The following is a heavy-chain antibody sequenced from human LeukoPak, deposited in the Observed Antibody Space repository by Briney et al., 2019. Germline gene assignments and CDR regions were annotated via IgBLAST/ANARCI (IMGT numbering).Heavy chain of an antibody. CDR3: ARAGASVTRLFDC. Sequence: ASVKVSCKASGGTFSSYAISWVRQAPGQGLEWMGWISAYNGNTNYAQKLQGRVTMTTDTSTSTAYMELRSLRSDDTAVYYCARAGASVTRLFDCWGQGTLVTVSS. V-gene: IGHV1-18*01. CDR1: GGTFSSYA. J-gene: IGHJ4*02. CDR2: ISAYNGNT. D-gene: IGHD4-11*01.